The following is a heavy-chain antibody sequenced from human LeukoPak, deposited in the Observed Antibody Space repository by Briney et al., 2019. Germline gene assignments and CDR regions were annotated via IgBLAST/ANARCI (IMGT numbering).Heavy chain of an antibody. Sequence: SETLSLTCTVSGGSISSYYWSWIRQPPGKGLEWIGYIYYSGSTYYNPSLKSRVTISVDTSKNQFSLKLSSVTAADTAVYYCNLYSSGYYLRAFDIWGQGTMVTVSS. CDR3: NLYSSGYYLRAFDI. V-gene: IGHV4-59*08. D-gene: IGHD3-22*01. J-gene: IGHJ3*02. CDR2: IYYSGST. CDR1: GGSISSYY.